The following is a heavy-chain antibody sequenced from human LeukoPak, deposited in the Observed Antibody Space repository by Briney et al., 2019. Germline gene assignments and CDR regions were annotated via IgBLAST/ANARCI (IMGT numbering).Heavy chain of an antibody. Sequence: GGSLRLSCAASGFTFSSYGMHWVRQAPGKGLEWVALIQYDGSNKYYPDSVKGRFTISRDNSKNTLYLQMNSLRAEDTAVYYCAKGTIRYCSGTGCYIDYWGQGTLVTVSS. V-gene: IGHV3-30*02. CDR2: IQYDGSNK. CDR1: GFTFSSYG. CDR3: AKGTIRYCSGTGCYIDY. D-gene: IGHD2-15*01. J-gene: IGHJ4*03.